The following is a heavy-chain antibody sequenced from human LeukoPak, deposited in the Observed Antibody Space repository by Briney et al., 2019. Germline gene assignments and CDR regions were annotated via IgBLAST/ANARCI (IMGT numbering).Heavy chain of an antibody. CDR3: ARMVRGVIYYYYGMDG. Sequence: SETLSLTCTVSGGSISSYYWSWIRQPAGKGLEWIGRIYTSGSTNYNPSLKSRVTISVDTSKNQFSLKLSSVTAADTAVYYCARMVRGVIYYYYGMDGWGQGTTVTVSS. D-gene: IGHD3-10*01. CDR2: IYTSGST. CDR1: GGSISSYY. V-gene: IGHV4-4*07. J-gene: IGHJ6*02.